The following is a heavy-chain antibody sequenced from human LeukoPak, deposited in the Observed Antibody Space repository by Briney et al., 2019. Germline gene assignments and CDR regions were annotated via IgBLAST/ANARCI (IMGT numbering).Heavy chain of an antibody. J-gene: IGHJ4*02. CDR3: ARMTAMAGGYFDY. V-gene: IGHV4-4*02. Sequence: SGTLSLTCAVSGGSISSSNWWSWVRPPPGKGLEWIGEIYHSGSTNYNPSLRSRVTISVDKFKNHFSLKLSSVTAADTAVYYCARMTAMAGGYFDYWGQGTLVTVSS. D-gene: IGHD5-18*01. CDR2: IYHSGST. CDR1: GGSISSSNW.